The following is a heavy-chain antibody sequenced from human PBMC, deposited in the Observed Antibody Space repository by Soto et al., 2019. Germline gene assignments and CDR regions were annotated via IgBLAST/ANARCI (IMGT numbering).Heavy chain of an antibody. CDR2: IYPGDSDT. V-gene: IGHV5-51*01. D-gene: IGHD6-13*01. Sequence: PGESLKISCKGSGYSFTSYWIGWVRQMPGKGLEWMGIIYPGDSDTRNSPSFQGQVTISADKSISTTYLQWSNLKASDTAMYYCASQGRVAAARIDYYYYMDVWGKGTTVTVSS. CDR3: ASQGRVAAARIDYYYYMDV. J-gene: IGHJ6*03. CDR1: GYSFTSYW.